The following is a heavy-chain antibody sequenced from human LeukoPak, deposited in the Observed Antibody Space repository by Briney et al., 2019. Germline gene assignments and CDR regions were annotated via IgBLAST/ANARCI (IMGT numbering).Heavy chain of an antibody. Sequence: GGSLRLSCAASGFTFSSYGMHWVRQAPGKGLEWVAFIRYDGSNKYYADSVKGRFTISRDNSKNTLYLQMNSLRAEDTAVYYCAKPVRGSGSYYKVNFDYWGQGTLVTVSS. CDR1: GFTFSSYG. CDR2: IRYDGSNK. J-gene: IGHJ4*02. D-gene: IGHD3-10*01. V-gene: IGHV3-30*02. CDR3: AKPVRGSGSYYKVNFDY.